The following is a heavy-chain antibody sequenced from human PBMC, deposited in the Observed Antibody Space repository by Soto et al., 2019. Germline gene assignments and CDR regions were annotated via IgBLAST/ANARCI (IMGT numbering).Heavy chain of an antibody. CDR2: INPDGSRT. D-gene: IGHD3-16*01. CDR1: GFTFSDYW. Sequence: EVQLVESGGGLVQPGGSLRLSCAASGFTFSDYWMHWVRLVPGKGLLWVSRINPDGSRTNYADSVKGRFPTYRDNAKNTVYLQMNSLRAEDTAVYYCARVKLGSYDWFDPWGQGTLVTVSS. J-gene: IGHJ5*02. CDR3: ARVKLGSYDWFDP. V-gene: IGHV3-74*01.